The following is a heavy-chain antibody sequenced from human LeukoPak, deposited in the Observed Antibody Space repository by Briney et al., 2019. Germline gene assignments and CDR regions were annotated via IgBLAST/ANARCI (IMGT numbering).Heavy chain of an antibody. V-gene: IGHV1-46*01. CDR2: INPSGGST. Sequence: ASVKVSCKASGGTFSSYAISWVRQAPGQGLEGMGIINPSGGSTSYAQKFQGRVTMTRDMSTSTVYMELSSLRSEDTAVYYCARDNSGYVSYWGQGTLVTVSS. CDR1: GGTFSSYA. CDR3: ARDNSGYVSY. J-gene: IGHJ4*02. D-gene: IGHD5-12*01.